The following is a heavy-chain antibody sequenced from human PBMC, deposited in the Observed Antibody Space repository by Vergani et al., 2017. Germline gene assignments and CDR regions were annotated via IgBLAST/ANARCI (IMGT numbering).Heavy chain of an antibody. CDR3: ASSPSYYDSSGYTPWAFDI. V-gene: IGHV4-30-4*08. Sequence: QVQLQESGPGLVKPSQTLSLTCTVSGGSISSGDYYWSWIRQPPGKGLEWIGYIYYSWSTYYNPSLKSRVTISVDTSKNQFSLKLSSVTAADTAVYYCASSPSYYDSSGYTPWAFDIWGQGTMVTVSS. CDR1: GGSISSGDYY. CDR2: IYYSWST. J-gene: IGHJ3*02. D-gene: IGHD3-22*01.